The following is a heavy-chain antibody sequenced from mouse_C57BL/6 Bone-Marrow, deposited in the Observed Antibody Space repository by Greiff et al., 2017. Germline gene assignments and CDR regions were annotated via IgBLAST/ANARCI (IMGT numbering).Heavy chain of an antibody. Sequence: QVQLKQPGAELVKPGASVKLSCKASGYTFTSYWMHWVKQRPGRGLEWIGRIDPNSGGTKYNEKFKSKATLTVDKPSSTAYMQLSSLTSEDSAVYYGARSYYYGSSHYYGMDYWGQGTSVTVSS. V-gene: IGHV1-72*01. CDR3: ARSYYYGSSHYYGMDY. D-gene: IGHD1-1*01. CDR1: GYTFTSYW. J-gene: IGHJ4*01. CDR2: IDPNSGGT.